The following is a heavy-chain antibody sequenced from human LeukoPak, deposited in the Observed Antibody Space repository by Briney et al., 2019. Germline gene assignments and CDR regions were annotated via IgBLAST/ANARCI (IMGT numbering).Heavy chain of an antibody. CDR3: ARSSGYMSY. CDR2: IYHSGST. V-gene: IGHV4-38-2*02. Sequence: SETLSFTCTVSHYSISSNYYWGWIQQPPGKGLEWIGSIYHSGSTYYNPSLKSRVTISVDTSKNQFSLKLTSVTAADTAVYYCARSSGYMSYWGQGTLVTVSS. D-gene: IGHD3-22*01. J-gene: IGHJ4*02. CDR1: HYSISSNYY.